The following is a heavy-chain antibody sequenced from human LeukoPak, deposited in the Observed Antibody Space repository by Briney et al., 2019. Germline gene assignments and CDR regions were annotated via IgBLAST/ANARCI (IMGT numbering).Heavy chain of an antibody. J-gene: IGHJ4*02. CDR2: IYPGDSDT. V-gene: IGHV5-51*01. CDR3: ASPHYYGSGSYMSF. CDR1: GYIFTSYW. D-gene: IGHD3-10*01. Sequence: RGASLQISCKGSGYIFTSYWIGWVRQMPGKGLEWMGIIYPGDSDTRYSPSFQGQVTISADKSISTAYLQWSSLKASDTAMYYCASPHYYGSGSYMSFWGQGTLVTVSA.